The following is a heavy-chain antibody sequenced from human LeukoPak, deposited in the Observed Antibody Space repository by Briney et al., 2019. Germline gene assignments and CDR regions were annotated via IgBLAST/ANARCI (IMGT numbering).Heavy chain of an antibody. J-gene: IGHJ4*02. CDR2: ISSDGSKK. CDR3: ANDWLVFDY. D-gene: IGHD5-12*01. CDR1: GFPFSSYG. Sequence: GRSLRLSCAASGFPFSSYGMHWVRQAPGKGLDWVAVISSDGSKKNHADSVKGRFTISRDNSKNALYLQMNSLRAEDTAVYYCANDWLVFDYWGQGTLVTVSS. V-gene: IGHV3-30*18.